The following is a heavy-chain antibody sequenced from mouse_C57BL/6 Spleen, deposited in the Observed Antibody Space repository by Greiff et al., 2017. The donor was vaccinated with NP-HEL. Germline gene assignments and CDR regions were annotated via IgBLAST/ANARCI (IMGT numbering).Heavy chain of an antibody. J-gene: IGHJ4*01. V-gene: IGHV2-2*01. CDR2: IWSGGST. D-gene: IGHD4-1*01. CDR3: ARNGTAYYAMDY. Sequence: VKLMESGPGLVQPSQSLSITCTVSGFSLTSYGVHWVRPSPGKGLEWLGVIWSGGSTDYNAAFISRLSISKDNSKSQVFFKMNSLQADNTAIYYCARNGTAYYAMDYWGQGTSVTVSS. CDR1: GFSLTSYG.